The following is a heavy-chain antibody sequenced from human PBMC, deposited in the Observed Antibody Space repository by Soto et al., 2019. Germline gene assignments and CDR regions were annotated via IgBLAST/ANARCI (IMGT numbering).Heavy chain of an antibody. J-gene: IGHJ5*02. CDR1: GFTFSDAW. Sequence: PGGSLRLSCAASGFTFSDAWMSWVRQAPGKGLEWVGRIKSKTNGGTTDYAGPVKGRFTISRDDSKRTLYVQMNSLKTEDTAIYYCITLIPKGRWELDPWGQGTLVTVSS. CDR3: ITLIPKGRWELDP. D-gene: IGHD1-26*01. CDR2: IKSKTNGGTT. V-gene: IGHV3-15*05.